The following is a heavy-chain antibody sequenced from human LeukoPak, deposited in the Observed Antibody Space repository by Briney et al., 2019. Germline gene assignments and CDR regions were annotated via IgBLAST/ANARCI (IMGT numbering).Heavy chain of an antibody. V-gene: IGHV3-21*04. CDR2: IRSRRNYI. D-gene: IGHD4-17*01. CDR3: AKDRTTVSRSGYFDY. Sequence: PGGSLRLACAASGYTFSSHTMNWVRQAPGKGLEWVSSIRSRRNYIIDADSVKGRFTITRDNSKNTLYLQMNRLRAEDTAVYYCAKDRTTVSRSGYFDYWGQGALVTVSS. CDR1: GYTFSSHT. J-gene: IGHJ4*02.